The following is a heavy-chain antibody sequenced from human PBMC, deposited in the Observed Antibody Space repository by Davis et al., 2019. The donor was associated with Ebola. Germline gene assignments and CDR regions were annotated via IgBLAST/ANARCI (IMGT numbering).Heavy chain of an antibody. Sequence: SGPTLVKPTQTLTLTCTFSVFSLSTSGVGVGWIRQLPGKALEWLAPIYWDDDKRYSPSLKRRITITKDTYKNQVVLKMTNMDPVDTATYYCAHGQSDWLDYYFDYWGQGTLVTVYS. CDR3: AHGQSDWLDYYFDY. CDR2: IYWDDDK. CDR1: VFSLSTSGVG. D-gene: IGHD3-9*01. V-gene: IGHV2-5*02. J-gene: IGHJ4*02.